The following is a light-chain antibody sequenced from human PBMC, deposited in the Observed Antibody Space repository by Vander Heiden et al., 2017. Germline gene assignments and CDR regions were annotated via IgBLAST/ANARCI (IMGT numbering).Light chain of an antibody. V-gene: IGKV3D-15*01. Sequence: EIVMAQSPATLSLSPGETATLSCRASQSVSSNLAWYQQKPGQAPRLLIYGASTRATGIPARFSGSGYGTEFTLTISSRQSEDFAGYYCQQHKNWPPLSFGGGTTVELK. CDR3: QQHKNWPPLS. J-gene: IGKJ4*01. CDR1: QSVSSN. CDR2: GAS.